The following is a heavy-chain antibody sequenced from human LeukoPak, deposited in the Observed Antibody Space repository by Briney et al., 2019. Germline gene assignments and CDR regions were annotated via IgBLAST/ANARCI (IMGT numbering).Heavy chain of an antibody. D-gene: IGHD2-15*01. V-gene: IGHV3-23*01. Sequence: GGSLRLSCAASGFTFSSYAMSWVRQAPGKGLEWVSAISGSGGSTYYADSVKGRFTIPRDNSKNALYLQMNSLRAEDTAVYYCAKVHKGRYCSGGSCYTDYWGQGTLVTVSS. CDR2: ISGSGGST. CDR1: GFTFSSYA. J-gene: IGHJ4*02. CDR3: AKVHKGRYCSGGSCYTDY.